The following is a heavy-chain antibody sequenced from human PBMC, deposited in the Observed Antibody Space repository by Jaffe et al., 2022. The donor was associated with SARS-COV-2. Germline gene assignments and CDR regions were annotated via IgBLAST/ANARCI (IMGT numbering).Heavy chain of an antibody. D-gene: IGHD4-17*01. CDR2: IYYSGST. V-gene: IGHV4-30-4*01. J-gene: IGHJ6*02. CDR1: GGSISSGDYY. Sequence: QVQLQESGPGLVKPSQTLSLTCTVSGGSISSGDYYWSWIRQPPGKGLEWIGYIYYSGSTYYNPSLKSRVTISVDTSKNQFSLKLSSVTAADTAVYYCARGGYTVTKGVSYYYYGMDVWGQGTTVTVSS. CDR3: ARGGYTVTKGVSYYYYGMDV.